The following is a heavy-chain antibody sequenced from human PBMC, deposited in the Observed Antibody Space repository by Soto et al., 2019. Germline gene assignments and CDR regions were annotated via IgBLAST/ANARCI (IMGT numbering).Heavy chain of an antibody. CDR1: GGSISSDY. V-gene: IGHV4-59*01. CDR3: ARLAYTSGFTFDY. D-gene: IGHD5-18*01. J-gene: IGHJ4*02. CDR2: IYYNGNT. Sequence: QVQLQEPGPGLVKPSETLSLTCTVSGGSISSDYWTWIRQPPGERLEWIGYIYYNGNTNYNSSLKSRVTISIDTSKNQFSLKLNSVTAAGTAVYFCARLAYTSGFTFDYWGRGTLVTVSS.